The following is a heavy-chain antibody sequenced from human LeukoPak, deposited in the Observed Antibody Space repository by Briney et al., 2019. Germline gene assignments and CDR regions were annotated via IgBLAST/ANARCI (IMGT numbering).Heavy chain of an antibody. J-gene: IGHJ4*02. Sequence: GGSLRLSCTASGFIFNKYWMSWVRQAPGEGLEWVATVREDGAEKYYVDSVKGRITISRDNAKNSLYLQMNSLRAEDTAVYYCARDGYNSHFDYWGQGTLVTVSS. CDR3: ARDGYNSHFDY. CDR2: VREDGAEK. V-gene: IGHV3-7*01. D-gene: IGHD5-24*01. CDR1: GFIFNKYW.